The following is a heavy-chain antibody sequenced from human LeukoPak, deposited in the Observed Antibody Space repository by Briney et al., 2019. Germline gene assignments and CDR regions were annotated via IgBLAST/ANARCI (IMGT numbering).Heavy chain of an antibody. J-gene: IGHJ4*02. CDR3: ARDLLRYYDSSGYGS. D-gene: IGHD3-22*01. V-gene: IGHV3-74*01. CDR1: GFTFSSYW. CDR2: INSDGSST. Sequence: GGSLRLSCAASGFTFSSYWMHWVRQAPGRGLVWVSRINSDGSSTSYADSVKGRFTISRDNAKNTLYLQMNSLRAEDTAVYYCARDLLRYYDSSGYGSWGQGTLVTVSS.